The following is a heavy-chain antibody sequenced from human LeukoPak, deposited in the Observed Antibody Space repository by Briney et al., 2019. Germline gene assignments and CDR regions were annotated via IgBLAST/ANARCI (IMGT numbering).Heavy chain of an antibody. J-gene: IGHJ4*02. CDR2: IYYSGST. D-gene: IGHD1-7*01. CDR3: ARGVNNWNYGGQSDY. CDR1: GGSISSSSYY. Sequence: SETLSLTCTVSGGSISSSSYYWGWIRQPPGKGLEWIGSIYYSGSTNYNPSLKSRVTISVDTSKNQFSLKLSSVTAADTAVYYCARGVNNWNYGGQSDYWGQGTLVTVSS. V-gene: IGHV4-39*07.